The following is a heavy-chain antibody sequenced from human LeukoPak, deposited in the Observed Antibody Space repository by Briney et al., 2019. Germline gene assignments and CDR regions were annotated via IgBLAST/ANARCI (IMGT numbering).Heavy chain of an antibody. CDR1: GGSISSYY. CDR2: IYYGGST. V-gene: IGHV4-59*01. Sequence: SETLSLTCTVSGGSISSYYWSWIRQPPGKGLEWIGYIYYGGSTNYNPSLKSRATISVDTSKNQFSLKLSSVTAADTAVYYCAGASYDSSGVHWGQGTLVTVSS. D-gene: IGHD3-22*01. J-gene: IGHJ4*02. CDR3: AGASYDSSGVH.